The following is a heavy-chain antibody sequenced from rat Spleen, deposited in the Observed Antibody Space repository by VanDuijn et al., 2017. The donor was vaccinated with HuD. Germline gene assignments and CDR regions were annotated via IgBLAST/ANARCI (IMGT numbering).Heavy chain of an antibody. D-gene: IGHD1-10*01. CDR1: GFTFSDYN. CDR2: ISYDGSST. V-gene: IGHV5-7*01. CDR3: ARYNNHYVMDA. J-gene: IGHJ4*01. Sequence: EVQLVESGGGLVQPGRSLKLSCAASGFTFSDYNMAWVRQAPKKGLEWVATISYDGSSTYYRDSVKGRFTISRDNAKSTLYLQMDSLRSEDTATYYCARYNNHYVMDAWGQGASVTVSS.